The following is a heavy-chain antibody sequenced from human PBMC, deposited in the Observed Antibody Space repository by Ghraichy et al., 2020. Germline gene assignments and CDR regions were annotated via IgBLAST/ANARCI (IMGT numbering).Heavy chain of an antibody. Sequence: ASVKVSCKASGYTFTSYGISWVRQAPGQGLEWMGWISAYNGNTNYAQKLQGRVTMTTDTSTSTAYMELRSLRSDDTAVYYCARDSKLRYFDWLSLFDYWGQGTLVTVSS. V-gene: IGHV1-18*01. CDR2: ISAYNGNT. D-gene: IGHD3-9*01. J-gene: IGHJ4*02. CDR1: GYTFTSYG. CDR3: ARDSKLRYFDWLSLFDY.